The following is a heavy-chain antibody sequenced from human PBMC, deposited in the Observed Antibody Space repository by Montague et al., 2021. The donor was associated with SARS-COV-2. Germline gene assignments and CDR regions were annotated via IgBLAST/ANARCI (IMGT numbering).Heavy chain of an antibody. CDR1: GASVRSDYC. Sequence: SETLSLTCTVYGASVRSDYCWAWSHQRAGKGVEWIGSTSHRRTTYYNSSQRRRITLSVDTSKNQISLKLTAVAAADTAVFYWTRYSPLGFESPETFDIWGRGTMVTVSS. CDR2: TSHRRTT. CDR3: TRYSPLGFESPETFDI. D-gene: IGHD3-9*01. J-gene: IGHJ3*02. V-gene: IGHV4-38-2*02.